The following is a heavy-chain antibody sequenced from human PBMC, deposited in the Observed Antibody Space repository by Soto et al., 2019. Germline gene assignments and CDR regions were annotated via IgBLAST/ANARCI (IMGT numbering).Heavy chain of an antibody. D-gene: IGHD6-19*01. V-gene: IGHV3-30*18. J-gene: IGHJ3*02. CDR1: GFTFSSYG. CDR2: ISYDGSNK. CDR3: AKDSSGWSSEAFDI. Sequence: GGSLRLSCAASGFTFSSYGMHWVRQAPGKGLEWVAVISYDGSNKYYADSVKGRFTISRDNSKNTLYLQMNSLRAEDTAVYCCAKDSSGWSSEAFDIWGQGTMVTVSS.